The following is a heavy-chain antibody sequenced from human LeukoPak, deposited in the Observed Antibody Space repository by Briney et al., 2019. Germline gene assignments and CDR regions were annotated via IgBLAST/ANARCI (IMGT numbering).Heavy chain of an antibody. V-gene: IGHV3-66*01. CDR2: IYSGGST. CDR3: ARDPEAYCGGDCSDY. CDR1: GFTVSSNY. D-gene: IGHD2-21*01. J-gene: IGHJ4*02. Sequence: GGSLRLSCAASGFTVSSNYMSWVRQAPGKGLEWVSVIYSGGSTYYADSVKGGFTISRDNSKNTLYLQMNSLRAEDTAVYYCARDPEAYCGGDCSDYWGQGTLVTVSS.